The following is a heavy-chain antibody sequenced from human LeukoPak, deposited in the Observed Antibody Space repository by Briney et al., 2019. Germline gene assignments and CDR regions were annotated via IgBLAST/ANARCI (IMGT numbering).Heavy chain of an antibody. CDR3: ARESPSKRYDYVWGSYRFHYHFDY. CDR1: GVSISSGGYY. Sequence: PSETLSLTCTVSGVSISSGGYYWSWIRQHPGKGLEWIGYIYYSGSTYYNPSLKSRVTISVDTSKNQFSLKLSSVTAADTAVYYCARESPSKRYDYVWGSYRFHYHFDYWGQGTLVTVSS. CDR2: IYYSGST. V-gene: IGHV4-31*03. D-gene: IGHD3-16*02. J-gene: IGHJ4*02.